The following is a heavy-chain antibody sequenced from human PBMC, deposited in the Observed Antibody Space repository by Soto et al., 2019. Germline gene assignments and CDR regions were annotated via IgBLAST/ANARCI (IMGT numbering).Heavy chain of an antibody. CDR1: GFTFSSYA. V-gene: IGHV3-23*01. Sequence: EVQLLESGGGLVQPGGSLRLSCAASGFTFSSYAMSCVRQAPGKGLEWVSAISGSGGSTYYADSVKGRFTISRDNSKNTLYLQMNSLRAEDTAVYYCAKDRMCSGGSCYPDPFDYWGQGTLVTVSS. D-gene: IGHD2-15*01. CDR3: AKDRMCSGGSCYPDPFDY. CDR2: ISGSGGST. J-gene: IGHJ4*02.